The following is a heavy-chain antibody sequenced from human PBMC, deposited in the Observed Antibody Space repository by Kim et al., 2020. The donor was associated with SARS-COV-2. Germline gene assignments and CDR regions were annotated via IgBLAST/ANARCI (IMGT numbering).Heavy chain of an antibody. Sequence: SETLSLTCTVSGGSIISYYWSWIRQPPGKGLEGIGYIYYSGSTNYNPSLKSRVTISVDTSKNQFSLKLSPVTAADTAVYYCARWGLGGYSYGHKPLGAFDIWGQGTMVTVSS. CDR2: IYYSGST. D-gene: IGHD5-18*01. CDR1: GGSIISYY. J-gene: IGHJ3*02. V-gene: IGHV4-59*08. CDR3: ARWGLGGYSYGHKPLGAFDI.